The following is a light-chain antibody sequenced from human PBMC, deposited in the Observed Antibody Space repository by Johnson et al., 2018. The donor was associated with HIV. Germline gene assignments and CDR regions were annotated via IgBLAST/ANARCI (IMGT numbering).Light chain of an antibody. CDR1: SSNIGNNY. CDR3: GTWDSSLSVYV. J-gene: IGLJ1*01. Sequence: QSVLTQPPSVSAAPGQKVTISCSGSSSNIGNNYVSWYQQLPGTAPKLLIYYNNKRPSGIPDRFSGSKSGTSATLGITGLTAGDEADYYCGTWDSSLSVYVFGTGTKVTVL. V-gene: IGLV1-51*01. CDR2: YNN.